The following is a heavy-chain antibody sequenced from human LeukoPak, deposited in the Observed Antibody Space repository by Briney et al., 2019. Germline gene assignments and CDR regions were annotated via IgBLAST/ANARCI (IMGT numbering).Heavy chain of an antibody. V-gene: IGHV3-9*01. CDR3: AKDAGSSGYTPLDY. CDR2: ISWNSGSI. Sequence: GGSLRLSCAASGFTFSSYAMHWVRQAPGKGLEWVSGISWNSGSIGYADSVKGRFTISRDNAKNSLYLQMNSLRAEDTALYYCAKDAGSSGYTPLDYWGQGTLVTVSS. D-gene: IGHD3-22*01. CDR1: GFTFSSYA. J-gene: IGHJ4*02.